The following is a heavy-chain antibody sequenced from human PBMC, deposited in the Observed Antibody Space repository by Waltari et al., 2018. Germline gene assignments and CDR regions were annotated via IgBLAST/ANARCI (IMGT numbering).Heavy chain of an antibody. V-gene: IGHV4-30-2*01. Sequence: QLQLQESGSGLVKPSQTLSLTCAVSGGSISSGGYSWSWIRQPPGQGLEWIGYIYHRGSTYYNPALKSRVTISVDRSKNQFSLKLSSVTAADTAVYYCARGPSYDSSGYYYGIPFDYWGQGTLVTVSS. D-gene: IGHD3-22*01. J-gene: IGHJ4*02. CDR3: ARGPSYDSSGYYYGIPFDY. CDR1: GGSISSGGYS. CDR2: IYHRGST.